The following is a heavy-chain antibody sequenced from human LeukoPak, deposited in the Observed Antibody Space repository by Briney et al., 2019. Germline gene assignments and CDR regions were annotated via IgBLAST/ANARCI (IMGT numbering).Heavy chain of an antibody. D-gene: IGHD3-3*01. V-gene: IGHV3-21*01. J-gene: IGHJ6*02. CDR1: GFTFRSYS. CDR3: ARPHPRTVFGVFSYYYGMDV. Sequence: GGSLRLSCAASGFTFRSYSMNWVRQAPGKGLEWVSSISSSTYIYYADSVKGRFIICRDNAKNSLYLQMNSLRAEDTAVYYCARPHPRTVFGVFSYYYGMDVWGQGTTVTVSS. CDR2: ISSSTYI.